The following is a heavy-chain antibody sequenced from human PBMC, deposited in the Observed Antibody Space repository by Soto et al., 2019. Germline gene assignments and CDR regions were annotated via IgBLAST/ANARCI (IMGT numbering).Heavy chain of an antibody. CDR2: ISAYNGNT. CDR3: ARDNWGDIVLVPAAMGYGKGMDV. D-gene: IGHD2-2*01. V-gene: IGHV1-18*01. Sequence: QVQLVQSGAEVKKPGASVKVSCKASGYTFTSYGISWVRQAPGQGLEWMGWISAYNGNTNYAQKLQGRVTMTTDTSTSTAYMELRSLRSDDTAVYYCARDNWGDIVLVPAAMGYGKGMDVWGQGTTVTVSS. J-gene: IGHJ6*02. CDR1: GYTFTSYG.